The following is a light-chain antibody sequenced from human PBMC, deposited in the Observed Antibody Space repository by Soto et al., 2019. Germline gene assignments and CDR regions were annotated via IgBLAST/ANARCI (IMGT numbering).Light chain of an antibody. J-gene: IGKJ1*01. CDR3: QQYNNWPLT. Sequence: EIVMTQSPATLSVSPGERVTLSCRASQSVSSNLAWYQQKPGQAPRLLIYGASTRATGIPARFSGSGPGTEFNRTISSLQSEDFAVYYCQQYNNWPLTFGQGTKVEIK. CDR2: GAS. CDR1: QSVSSN. V-gene: IGKV3-15*01.